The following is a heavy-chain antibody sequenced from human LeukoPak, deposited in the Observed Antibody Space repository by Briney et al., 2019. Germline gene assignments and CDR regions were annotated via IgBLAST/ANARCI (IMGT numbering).Heavy chain of an antibody. D-gene: IGHD5-18*01. Sequence: SETLSLTCTVSGGSISSYYWSWIRQPPGKGLEWIGYIYYSGSTNYNPSLKSRVTISVDTSKNQFSLKLSSVTAADTAVYYCAREGYSRGVDYWGQVTLVTVSS. CDR1: GGSISSYY. CDR2: IYYSGST. J-gene: IGHJ4*02. CDR3: AREGYSRGVDY. V-gene: IGHV4-59*01.